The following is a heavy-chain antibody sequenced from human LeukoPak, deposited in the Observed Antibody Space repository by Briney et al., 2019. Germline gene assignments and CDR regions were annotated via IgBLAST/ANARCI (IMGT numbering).Heavy chain of an antibody. J-gene: IGHJ4*02. CDR2: ISGSGNVT. CDR1: GFTFAKYA. Sequence: GESLKISCVGSGFTFAKYAMTWVREAPGKGLEWVSVISGSGNVTYYAESVKGRFTISRDNSKRTLYLQMDSLRADGTAIYYCAKDRAGANWGQGTLVLVSS. V-gene: IGHV3-23*01. CDR3: AKDRAGAN.